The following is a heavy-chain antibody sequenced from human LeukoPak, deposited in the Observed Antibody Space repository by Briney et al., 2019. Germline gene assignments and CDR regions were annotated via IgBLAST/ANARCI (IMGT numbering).Heavy chain of an antibody. J-gene: IGHJ6*02. D-gene: IGHD3-10*01. CDR3: ARAPFYYGSGSHYNPHYYGMDV. Sequence: SETLSLTCAVYGASFSGSYWSWIRQPPGKGLEWIGEINHSGSTNCNPSLKSRVTISVDTSKIQFSLKLSSVTAADTAVYYCARAPFYYGSGSHYNPHYYGMDVWGQGTTVTVSS. CDR2: INHSGST. CDR1: GASFSGSY. V-gene: IGHV4-34*01.